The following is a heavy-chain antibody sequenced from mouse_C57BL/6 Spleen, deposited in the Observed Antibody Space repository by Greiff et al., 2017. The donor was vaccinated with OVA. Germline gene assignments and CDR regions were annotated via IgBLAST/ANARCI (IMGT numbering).Heavy chain of an antibody. CDR1: GYTFTSYW. D-gene: IGHD3-2*02. V-gene: IGHV1-50*01. CDR2: IDPSDSYT. CDR3: ARVTAQAAY. J-gene: IGHJ3*01. Sequence: QVQLKQSGAELVKPGASVKLSCKASGYTFTSYWMQWVKQRPGQGLEWIGEIDPSDSYTNYNQKFKGKATLTVDTSSSTAYMQLSSLTSEDSAVYYCARVTAQAAYWGQGTLVTVSA.